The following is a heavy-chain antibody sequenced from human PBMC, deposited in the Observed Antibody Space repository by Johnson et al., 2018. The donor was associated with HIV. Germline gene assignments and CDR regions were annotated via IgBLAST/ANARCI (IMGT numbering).Heavy chain of an antibody. CDR1: GFTFSDYY. J-gene: IGHJ3*02. CDR2: ISSSGSTI. D-gene: IGHD3-16*01. Sequence: QVQLVESGGGLVKPGGSLRLSCAASGFTFSDYYMSWIRQAPGKGLEWVSYISSSGSTIYYADSVKGRFTISRDNAKNTRYLQMNSLRPEDTALYFCAKDSDTYYDGSGDAFDIWGQGTMVTVSS. CDR3: AKDSDTYYDGSGDAFDI. V-gene: IGHV3-11*01.